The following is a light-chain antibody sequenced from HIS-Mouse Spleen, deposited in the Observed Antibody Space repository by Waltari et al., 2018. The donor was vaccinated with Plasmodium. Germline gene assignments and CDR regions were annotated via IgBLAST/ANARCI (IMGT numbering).Light chain of an antibody. CDR1: QGISSY. CDR2: AAS. CDR3: QQYYSYPYT. Sequence: NRMTQSPSSFSASTGNRVTITCRASQGISSYLAWYQQKPGKAPKLLIYAASTLQSGVPSRFSGSGSGTDFTLTISCLQSEDFATYYCQQYYSYPYTFGQGTKLEIK. J-gene: IGKJ2*01. V-gene: IGKV1-8*01.